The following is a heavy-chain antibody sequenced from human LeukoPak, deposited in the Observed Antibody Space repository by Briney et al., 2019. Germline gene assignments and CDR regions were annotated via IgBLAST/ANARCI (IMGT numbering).Heavy chain of an antibody. V-gene: IGHV1-18*01. J-gene: IGHJ3*02. CDR2: ISAYNGNT. CDR3: ARFTSIAVAVKEEDAFDI. CDR1: GYTFTSYC. Sequence: PEASVKVSCKASGYTFTSYCISWVRQAPGQGLEWMGWISAYNGNTNYAQKLQGRVTMTTDTSTSTAYMELRSLRSDDTAVYYCARFTSIAVAVKEEDAFDIWGQGTMVTVSS. D-gene: IGHD6-19*01.